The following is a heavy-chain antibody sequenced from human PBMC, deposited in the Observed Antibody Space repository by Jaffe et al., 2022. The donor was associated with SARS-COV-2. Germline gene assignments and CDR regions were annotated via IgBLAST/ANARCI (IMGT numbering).Heavy chain of an antibody. J-gene: IGHJ6*02. CDR3: AKDSSWEQNGYYGMDV. CDR1: GFTFSSYG. Sequence: QVQLVESGGGVVQPGRSLRLSCAASGFTFSSYGMHWVRQAPGKGLEWVAVISYDGSNKYYADSVKGRFTISRDNSKNTLYLQMNSLRAEDTAVYYCAKDSSWEQNGYYGMDVWGQGTTVTVSS. CDR2: ISYDGSNK. V-gene: IGHV3-30*18. D-gene: IGHD1-26*01.